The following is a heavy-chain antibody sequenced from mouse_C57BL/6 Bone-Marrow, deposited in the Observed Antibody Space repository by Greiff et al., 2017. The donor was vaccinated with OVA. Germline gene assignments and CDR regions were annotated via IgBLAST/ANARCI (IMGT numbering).Heavy chain of an antibody. J-gene: IGHJ2*01. CDR2: INPRSGYT. Sequence: QVQLQQSGAELAKPGASVKLSCKASGYTFTSYWMHWVKQRPGQGLEWIGYINPRSGYTKYNQKFKDKATLTADKYSSKADMQVRSLTDEDSAVYYCAERDYWGQGTTLTVSS. CDR3: AERDY. CDR1: GYTFTSYW. V-gene: IGHV1-7*01.